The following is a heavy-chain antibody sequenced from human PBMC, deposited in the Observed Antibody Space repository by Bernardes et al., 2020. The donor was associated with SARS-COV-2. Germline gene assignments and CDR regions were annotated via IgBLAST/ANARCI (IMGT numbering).Heavy chain of an antibody. V-gene: IGHV3-23*01. CDR3: AKDLTYDYSPFDH. CDR2: VSHTGANT. Sequence: GGSLSLSCAASGFSFSTSGMTWVRQTPGKGLEWVSSVSHTGANTYYSDSVKGRFIISRDNSKNTLYLQMNSLRAEDTAIYFCAKDLTYDYSPFDHWGQGTLVTVAS. D-gene: IGHD4-4*01. J-gene: IGHJ4*02. CDR1: GFSFSTSG.